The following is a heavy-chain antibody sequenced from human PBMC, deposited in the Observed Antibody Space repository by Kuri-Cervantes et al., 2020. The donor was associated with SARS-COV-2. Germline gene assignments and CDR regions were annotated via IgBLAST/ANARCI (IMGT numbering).Heavy chain of an antibody. J-gene: IGHJ2*01. CDR1: GFTFSSYS. V-gene: IGHV3-21*01. Sequence: ETLSLTCAASGFTFSSYSMNWVRQAPGKGLEWVSSISSSSSYIYYADSVKGRFTISRDNSKNTLYLQMNSLRAEDTAVYYCARSGSGYYYSWYFDLWGRGTLVTVSS. D-gene: IGHD3-22*01. CDR2: ISSSSSYI. CDR3: ARSGSGYYYSWYFDL.